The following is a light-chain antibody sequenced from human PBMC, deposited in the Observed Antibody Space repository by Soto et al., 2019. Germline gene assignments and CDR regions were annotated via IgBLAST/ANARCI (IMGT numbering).Light chain of an antibody. Sequence: DMQMTQSPSTLSASVGGRVTITCRASQTITTWMACYQQKPGKAPKLLVYDASTLQSGVPSRFSGSGSETDFTLTINRLQPEDFATYYCQQLSGYPLTFGGGTKVDIK. V-gene: IGKV1-5*01. CDR3: QQLSGYPLT. CDR2: DAS. J-gene: IGKJ4*01. CDR1: QTITTW.